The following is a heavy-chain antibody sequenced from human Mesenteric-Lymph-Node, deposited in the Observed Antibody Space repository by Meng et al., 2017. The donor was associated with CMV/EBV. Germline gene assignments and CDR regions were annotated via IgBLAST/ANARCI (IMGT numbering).Heavy chain of an antibody. Sequence: GGSLRLSCAASGFTFSSSTMNWVRQAPGEGLEWVSSISSDGNYSPYANSVKGRFTISRDNAKNSLYLLMNSLRAEDTAVYYCAREGGYNWNLREDYWGQGTLVTVSS. CDR3: AREGGYNWNLREDY. CDR2: ISSDGNYS. J-gene: IGHJ4*02. CDR1: GFTFSSST. V-gene: IGHV3-21*01. D-gene: IGHD1-1*01.